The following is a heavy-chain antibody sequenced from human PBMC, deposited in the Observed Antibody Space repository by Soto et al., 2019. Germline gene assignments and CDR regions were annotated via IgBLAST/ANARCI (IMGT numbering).Heavy chain of an antibody. Sequence: ASVKVSCKASGYTFTSYAMHWVRQAPGQRLEWMGWINAGNGNTKYSQKFQGRVTITRDTSASTAYMELSSLRSEDTAVYYCAREGGSRKYYYYGMDVWGQGTTVTVSS. J-gene: IGHJ6*02. CDR3: AREGGSRKYYYYGMDV. V-gene: IGHV1-3*01. D-gene: IGHD3-16*01. CDR2: INAGNGNT. CDR1: GYTFTSYA.